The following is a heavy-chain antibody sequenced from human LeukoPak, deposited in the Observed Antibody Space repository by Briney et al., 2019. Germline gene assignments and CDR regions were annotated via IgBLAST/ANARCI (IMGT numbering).Heavy chain of an antibody. CDR2: IEQDGSEK. J-gene: IGHJ4*02. V-gene: IGHV3-7*03. D-gene: IGHD4-23*01. CDR1: GFTFSSYW. Sequence: GGSLRLSCAASGFTFSSYWMSWVRQAPGKGLEWVANIEQDGSEKFYVNSVKGRFTISRDNAKNSLQLQMNSLRAEDTAVYYCARDQGRWLGTFDYWGQGTLVTVSS. CDR3: ARDQGRWLGTFDY.